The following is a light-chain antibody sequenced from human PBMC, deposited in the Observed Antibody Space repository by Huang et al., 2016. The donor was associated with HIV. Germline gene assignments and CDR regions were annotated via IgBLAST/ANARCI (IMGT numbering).Light chain of an antibody. CDR3: MQGIHLSSP. V-gene: IGKV2-29*02. Sequence: NQTPLSLYVTPGQPASISCKSSQSLLHSDGKTYLYWYVQKAGHSPRLLMYEVSNRFSGVPDRFSGSGSGTSFTLKISRVESEDVGIYYCMQGIHLSSPFGGGTKIEI. CDR1: QSLLHSDGKTY. J-gene: IGKJ4*01. CDR2: EVS.